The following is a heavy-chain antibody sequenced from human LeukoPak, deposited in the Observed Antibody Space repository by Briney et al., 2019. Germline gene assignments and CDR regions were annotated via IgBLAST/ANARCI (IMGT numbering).Heavy chain of an antibody. V-gene: IGHV4-61*02. CDR1: GGSISSGSYY. Sequence: SETLSLTCTVSGGSISSGSYYWSWIRQPAGKGLEWIGRVHASGSTDYNPSFNSRVTISVDTSKNQFSLTLSSMIAADTAMYYCARSGSSDFDDWGQGTLVTVSS. D-gene: IGHD1-26*01. CDR3: ARSGSSDFDD. CDR2: VHASGST. J-gene: IGHJ4*02.